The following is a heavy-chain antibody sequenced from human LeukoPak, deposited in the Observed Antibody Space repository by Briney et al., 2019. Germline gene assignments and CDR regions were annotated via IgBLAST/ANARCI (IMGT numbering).Heavy chain of an antibody. CDR3: AKDVYPMVRGPFDY. J-gene: IGHJ4*02. CDR2: ISYDGSNK. V-gene: IGHV3-30*18. CDR1: GFTFSSYG. D-gene: IGHD3-10*01. Sequence: GGSLRLSCAASGFTFSSYGMHWVRQAPGKGLEWVAVISYDGSNKYYADSVKGRFTISRDNSKNTLCLQMNSLRAEDTAVYYCAKDVYPMVRGPFDYWGQGTLVTVSS.